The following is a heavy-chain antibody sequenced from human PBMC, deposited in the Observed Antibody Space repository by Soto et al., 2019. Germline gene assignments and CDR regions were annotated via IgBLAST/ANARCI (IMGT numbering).Heavy chain of an antibody. CDR3: ARRGSGSYYDS. D-gene: IGHD1-26*01. J-gene: IGHJ4*02. Sequence: EVQLLESGGGLVQPGGSLRLSCAASGFTFSSYAMRWVRQAPGKGLEWVSAISGSGDSTYYADSVKGRFTISRDNSKSTLYMQMNSLRAADTAKDYCARRGSGSYYDSGGQGTLVTVSS. CDR2: ISGSGDST. CDR1: GFTFSSYA. V-gene: IGHV3-23*01.